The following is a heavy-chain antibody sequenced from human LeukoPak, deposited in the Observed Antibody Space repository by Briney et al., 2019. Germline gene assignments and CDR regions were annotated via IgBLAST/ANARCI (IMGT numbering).Heavy chain of an antibody. V-gene: IGHV3-23*01. CDR2: ISGSGGST. CDR1: GLTFSHYA. D-gene: IGHD2-2*02. Sequence: GGSLRLSCAASGLTFSHYAMSWVRQAPGKGLEWVSAISGSGGSTYYADSVKGRFTISRDNSKNTLYLQMNSLRAEDTAVYYCAKDSIVVVPAAIGYWGQGTLVTVSS. CDR3: AKDSIVVVPAAIGY. J-gene: IGHJ4*02.